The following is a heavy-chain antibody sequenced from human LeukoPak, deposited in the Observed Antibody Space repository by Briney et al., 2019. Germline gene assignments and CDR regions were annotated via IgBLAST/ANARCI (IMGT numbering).Heavy chain of an antibody. CDR1: GYTFTSYD. J-gene: IGHJ4*02. D-gene: IGHD6-19*01. Sequence: ASVKGSCTASGYTFTSYDINWVRQATGQGLEWMGWMNPNSGNTGYAQKFQGRLTMTRNTSISTAYMELSSLRSEDTAVCYCARWGSSGLDWGQGTLVTVFS. V-gene: IGHV1-8*01. CDR3: ARWGSSGLD. CDR2: MNPNSGNT.